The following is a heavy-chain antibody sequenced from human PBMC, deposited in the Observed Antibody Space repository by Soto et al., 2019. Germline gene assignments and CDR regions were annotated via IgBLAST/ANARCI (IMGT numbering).Heavy chain of an antibody. CDR2: VSSYNGNT. CDR1: GYTFTDHG. V-gene: IGHV1-18*01. D-gene: IGHD3-10*01. Sequence: XSVKVSCNPSGYTFTDHGIDWVRQAPGQGLEWVGWVSSYNGNTNYAYNLKDRVIMTTDASTSTAYMELRGLRSDDTAVYYCAREVEGSYSPADFWGQRTPVTVSS. J-gene: IGHJ4*02. CDR3: AREVEGSYSPADF.